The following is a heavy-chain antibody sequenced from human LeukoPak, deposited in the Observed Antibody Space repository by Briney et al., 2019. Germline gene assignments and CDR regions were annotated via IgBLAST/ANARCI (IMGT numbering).Heavy chain of an antibody. CDR2: ISSPSSYI. D-gene: IGHD3-10*01. J-gene: IGHJ3*02. Sequence: GGSLRLPCAASGFTFSSYSRNWVRQAPGKGLEWLSSISSPSSYIYYADSVKGRFTISRDNAKNSLYLQMNSLRAEDTAVYYCARSPRITVVRGVPLDAFDIWGQGTMVTVSS. CDR1: GFTFSSYS. V-gene: IGHV3-21*01. CDR3: ARSPRITVVRGVPLDAFDI.